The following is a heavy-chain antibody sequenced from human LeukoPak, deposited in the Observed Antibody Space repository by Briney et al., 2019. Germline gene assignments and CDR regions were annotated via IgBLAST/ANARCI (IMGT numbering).Heavy chain of an antibody. Sequence: PGGSLRLSCAASGFTFSNYNMNWVRQAPGKGLEWVSYISSSSSTIYYADSVKGRFTISRDNAKYSLYLQMNSLRAADTAVYYCASLYGEILDYWGQGTLVTVSS. CDR1: GFTFSNYN. J-gene: IGHJ4*02. CDR2: ISSSSSTI. D-gene: IGHD4-17*01. V-gene: IGHV3-48*01. CDR3: ASLYGEILDY.